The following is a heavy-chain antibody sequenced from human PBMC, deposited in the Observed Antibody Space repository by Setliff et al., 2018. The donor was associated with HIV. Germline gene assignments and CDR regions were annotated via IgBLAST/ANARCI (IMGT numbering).Heavy chain of an antibody. CDR3: ASHNRATSDDLLTAYYNYFFYTDV. D-gene: IGHD3-9*01. CDR1: GGTFNNYA. CDR2: ISAHSGNT. V-gene: IGHV1-18*01. J-gene: IGHJ6*03. Sequence: ASVKVSCKASGGTFNNYAISWVRQAPGQGLEWMGWISAHSGNTKYAQRFQDRLTLTRDTSSNTAYMELRSLRSDDTAVYYCASHNRATSDDLLTAYYNYFFYTDVWGQGTTVTVSS.